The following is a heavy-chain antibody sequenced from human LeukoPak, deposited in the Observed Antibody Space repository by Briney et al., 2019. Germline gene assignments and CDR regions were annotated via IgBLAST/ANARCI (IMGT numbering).Heavy chain of an antibody. V-gene: IGHV1-8*01. Sequence: ASVKVSCKASGYTFTSYDINWVRQATGQGLEWMGWMNPNSGNTGYAQKFQGSVTMTRNTSISTAYMELSSLRSEDTAVYYCAREGYCSGGSCHTNFDYWGQGTLVTVSS. CDR1: GYTFTSYD. CDR3: AREGYCSGGSCHTNFDY. CDR2: MNPNSGNT. D-gene: IGHD2-15*01. J-gene: IGHJ4*02.